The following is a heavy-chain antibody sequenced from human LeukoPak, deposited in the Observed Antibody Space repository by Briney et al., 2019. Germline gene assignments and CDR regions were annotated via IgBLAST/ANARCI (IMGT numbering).Heavy chain of an antibody. Sequence: GESLRLSCAASGFAFNYAWVSWVRQAPGKGLEWIGRINSKPDGGTTDYAAPVKGRFTISRDDSKNTLYLQMNSLRAEDTAVYYCARDGAHWGQGTLVTVSS. CDR3: ARDGAH. J-gene: IGHJ4*02. D-gene: IGHD3-16*01. CDR2: INSKPDGGTT. CDR1: GFAFNYAW. V-gene: IGHV3-15*01.